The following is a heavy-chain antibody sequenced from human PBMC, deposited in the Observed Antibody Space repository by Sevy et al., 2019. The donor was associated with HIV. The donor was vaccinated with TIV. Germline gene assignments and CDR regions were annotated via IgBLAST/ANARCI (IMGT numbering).Heavy chain of an antibody. CDR3: ARLAGGVDSGFQH. J-gene: IGHJ1*01. CDR2: IYHSGST. V-gene: IGHV4-4*02. D-gene: IGHD3-16*01. CDR1: DGSISSSNW. Sequence: SETLSLTCAVSDGSISSSNWWSWVRQPPGKGLEWIGEIYHSGSTNRNPSLKRRVTISIDKSKNQFSLKLSSVTAADTAVYFCARLAGGVDSGFQHWGQGTLVIVSS.